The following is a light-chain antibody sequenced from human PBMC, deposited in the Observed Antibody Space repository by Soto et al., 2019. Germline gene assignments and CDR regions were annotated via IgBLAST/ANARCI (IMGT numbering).Light chain of an antibody. CDR3: QKYDGAQQC. CDR2: AAS. Sequence: DIQVTQSPSSLSASVGDRVTITCRASRGIGNYLAWYQQKPGKVPNLLIYAASALQSGVSSRFSGSGSGTDFTLTISSLQPGDAETYYCQKYDGAQQCFCGGTKGDIK. CDR1: RGIGNY. J-gene: IGKJ4*01. V-gene: IGKV1-27*01.